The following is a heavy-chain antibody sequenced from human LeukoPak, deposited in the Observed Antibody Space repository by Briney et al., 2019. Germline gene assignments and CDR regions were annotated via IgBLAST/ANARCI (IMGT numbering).Heavy chain of an antibody. Sequence: SETLSLTCTVSGGSISSSSYYWGWIRQPPGKGLEWIGSIYYSGSTYYNPSLKSRVTISVDTSKNQFSLKLSSVTAADTAVYYCARGYDSSRNFDYWGQGTLVTVSS. CDR2: IYYSGST. D-gene: IGHD3-22*01. CDR3: ARGYDSSRNFDY. CDR1: GGSISSSSYY. J-gene: IGHJ4*02. V-gene: IGHV4-39*07.